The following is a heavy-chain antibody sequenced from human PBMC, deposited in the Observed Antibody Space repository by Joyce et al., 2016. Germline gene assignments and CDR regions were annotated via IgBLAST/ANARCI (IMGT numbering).Heavy chain of an antibody. Sequence: QLWLQESGSGLVRPSETLSLTCTVSGDSISRSGYSWGWIRQPPGKALEWLGYVYPNGRAYYNTSLESRISISIDTSSHQVYLKITAVTAADTAAYFCARGVVIVPAGKKGTTGTFDFWGQGKLVTVSS. CDR2: VYPNGRA. CDR1: GDSISRSGYS. CDR3: ARGVVIVPAGKKGTTGTFDF. V-gene: IGHV4-30-2*01. D-gene: IGHD1-1*01. J-gene: IGHJ3*01.